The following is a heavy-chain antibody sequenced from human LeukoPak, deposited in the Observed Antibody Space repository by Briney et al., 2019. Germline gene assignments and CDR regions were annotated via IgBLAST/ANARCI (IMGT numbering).Heavy chain of an antibody. CDR3: ARDFGYF. J-gene: IGHJ4*02. Sequence: GGSLRLSCAASGFTFSNYKMNWVRQAPGKGLEWVSYISSSGSIVYYSDSVKGRFTIPRDNAKNSLYLQMNSLRAEDTAVYYCARDFGYFWGQGTLVTVYS. V-gene: IGHV3-48*03. D-gene: IGHD3-10*01. CDR1: GFTFSNYK. CDR2: ISSSGSIV.